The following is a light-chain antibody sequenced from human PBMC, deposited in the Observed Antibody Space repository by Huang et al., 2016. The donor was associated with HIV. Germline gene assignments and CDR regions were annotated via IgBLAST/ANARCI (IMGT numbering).Light chain of an antibody. CDR1: QSISNN. Sequence: EIVLTQSPATLSVSLGERATLSCRASQSISNNLAWYQQKPGQSPRLLIYGASTRATGIPARFSGSGSVTDFTLTISSLQSEDFAVYYCHQYNSWPPEHTFGQGTKLEIK. V-gene: IGKV3-15*01. CDR2: GAS. J-gene: IGKJ2*01. CDR3: HQYNSWPPEHT.